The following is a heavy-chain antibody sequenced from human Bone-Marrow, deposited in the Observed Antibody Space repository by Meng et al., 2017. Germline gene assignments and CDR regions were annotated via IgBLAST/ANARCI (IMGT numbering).Heavy chain of an antibody. CDR2: IYHSGTA. V-gene: IGHV4-30-2*01. Sequence: LQLQESGSGLVKPSQTLFLTCAVSGGRISSDNYPWSWIRQPPGKGLESIGYIYHSGTAYYNPSLESRVTISVDRSKNQFSLKLSSVTAADTAVYYCARGDGYNRYFDYWGQGTLVTVSS. D-gene: IGHD5-24*01. CDR3: ARGDGYNRYFDY. J-gene: IGHJ4*02. CDR1: GGRISSDNYP.